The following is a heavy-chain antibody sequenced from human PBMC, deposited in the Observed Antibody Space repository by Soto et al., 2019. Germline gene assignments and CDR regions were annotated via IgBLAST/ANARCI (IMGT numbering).Heavy chain of an antibody. V-gene: IGHV4-59*01. CDR1: GDSISSYS. D-gene: IGHD6-19*01. CDR3: ARPGWRNAPYDAFDI. J-gene: IGHJ3*02. Sequence: SETLSLTCTVSGDSISSYSWSWIRQPPGKGLEWIGNIYYNGNTKYSPSLKSRVTMSVDTSKNHFSLKLSSVTAADTAVYYCARPGWRNAPYDAFDIWGQGTMVTVSS. CDR2: IYYNGNT.